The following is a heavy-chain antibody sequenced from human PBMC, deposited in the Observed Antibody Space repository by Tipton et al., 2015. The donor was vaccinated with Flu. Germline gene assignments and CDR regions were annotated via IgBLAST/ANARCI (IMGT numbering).Heavy chain of an antibody. V-gene: IGHV4-59*01. Sequence: TLSLTCTVSGGSISSYYWSWIRQPPGKGVEWIGHFYYSGSTNYNPSLKSRVTISVDTSKNQFSLKLRSVTAADTAVDYYERGAPRRIAVAGPYYFDYWGQGTLVTVSS. CDR2: FYYSGST. D-gene: IGHD6-19*01. CDR3: ERGAPRRIAVAGPYYFDY. J-gene: IGHJ4*02. CDR1: GGSISSYY.